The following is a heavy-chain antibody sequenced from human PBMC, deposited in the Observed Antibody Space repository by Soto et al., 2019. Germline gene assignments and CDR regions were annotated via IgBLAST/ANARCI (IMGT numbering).Heavy chain of an antibody. CDR3: ARADRILWFGELSAYFDY. CDR1: GGTFSSYA. V-gene: IGHV1-69*13. Sequence: ASVKVSCKASGGTFSSYAISWVRQAPGQGLEWMGGIIPIFGTANYAQKFQGRVTITADESTSTAYMELSSLRSEDTAVYYCARADRILWFGELSAYFDYWGQGTLVTVSS. D-gene: IGHD3-10*01. J-gene: IGHJ4*02. CDR2: IIPIFGTA.